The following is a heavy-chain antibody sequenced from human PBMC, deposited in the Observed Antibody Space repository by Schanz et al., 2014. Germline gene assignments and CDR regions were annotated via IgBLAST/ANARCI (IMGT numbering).Heavy chain of an antibody. CDR1: GFTFSKYG. Sequence: VQLVESGGGVVQPGRSLRLSCAASGFTFSKYGMHWVRQAPGRGLEWVSYISSGSFTSYYADSLKGRFTISRDNAENSLYLQMNSLRAEDTAVYYCARVRAAHPYYYGMDVWGQGTTVTVSS. J-gene: IGHJ6*02. CDR2: ISSGSFTS. CDR3: ARVRAAHPYYYGMDV. V-gene: IGHV3-48*04. D-gene: IGHD6-6*01.